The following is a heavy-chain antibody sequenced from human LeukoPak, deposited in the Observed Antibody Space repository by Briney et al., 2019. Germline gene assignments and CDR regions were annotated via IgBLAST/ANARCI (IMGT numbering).Heavy chain of an antibody. J-gene: IGHJ4*02. V-gene: IGHV3-48*03. CDR3: ARTPYSSSWTLGY. CDR2: ISSSGSTI. CDR1: GFTFSSYE. Sequence: GGSLRLSCAASGFTFSSYEMNWVRQAPGKGLEWVSYISSSGSTIYYADSVKGRFTISRDNAKNTLYLQMNSLRAEDTAVYYCARTPYSSSWTLGYWGQGTLVTVSS. D-gene: IGHD6-13*01.